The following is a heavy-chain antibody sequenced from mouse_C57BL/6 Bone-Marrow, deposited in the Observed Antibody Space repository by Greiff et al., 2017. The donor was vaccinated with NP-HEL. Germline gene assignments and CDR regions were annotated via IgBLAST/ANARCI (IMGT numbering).Heavy chain of an antibody. CDR3: ARQTIYYDYDGGFAY. Sequence: EVKLVESGGDLVKPGGSLKLSCAASGFTFSSYGMSWVRQTPDKRLEWVATISSGGSYTYYPDSVKGRFTISRDNAKNTLYLQMSSLKSEDTAMYYCARQTIYYDYDGGFAYWGQGTLVTVSA. CDR2: ISSGGSYT. J-gene: IGHJ3*01. D-gene: IGHD2-4*01. CDR1: GFTFSSYG. V-gene: IGHV5-6*01.